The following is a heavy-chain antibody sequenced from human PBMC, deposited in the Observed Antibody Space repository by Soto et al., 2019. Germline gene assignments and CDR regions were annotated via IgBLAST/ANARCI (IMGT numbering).Heavy chain of an antibody. CDR2: IYYSGST. V-gene: IGHV4-39*02. CDR3: ARPIGQWLVC. CDR1: GASISSSSYY. J-gene: IGHJ4*02. Sequence: QLQLQESGPGLVKPSETLSLTCTVSGASISSSSYYWGWIRQPPGKGLEYIGNIYYSGSTYYNPSLKSRVIISVDTSKNHFSLKLSSVTAADTAVYYCARPIGQWLVCWGQGTLVTVSS. D-gene: IGHD6-19*01.